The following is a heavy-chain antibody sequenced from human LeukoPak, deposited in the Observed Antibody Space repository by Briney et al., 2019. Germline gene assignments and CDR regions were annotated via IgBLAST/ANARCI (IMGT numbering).Heavy chain of an antibody. Sequence: ASVKVSCKASGYTFTGYYMRWVRQAPGQGLEWMGWINPNSGGTNYAQKFQGRVTMTRDTSISTAYMELSRLRSDDTAVYYCARVFVEGAFDIWGQGTMVIVSS. CDR2: INPNSGGT. CDR3: ARVFVEGAFDI. V-gene: IGHV1-2*02. D-gene: IGHD3-3*01. CDR1: GYTFTGYY. J-gene: IGHJ3*02.